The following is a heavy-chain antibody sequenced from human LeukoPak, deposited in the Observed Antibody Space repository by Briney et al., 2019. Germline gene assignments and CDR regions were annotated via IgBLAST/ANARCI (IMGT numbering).Heavy chain of an antibody. CDR3: ATLAVGAGGPEFQH. CDR1: GGSISSFH. CDR2: IYYSGST. D-gene: IGHD1-26*01. J-gene: IGHJ1*01. V-gene: IGHV4-59*08. Sequence: SETLSLTCTVSGGSISSFHWSWIRQPPEKGLEWIGYIYYSGSTNYNPSLRSRVTISIDASKNQFSLKLNSVTAAYTAVYYCATLAVGAGGPEFQHWGQGSLVTVSS.